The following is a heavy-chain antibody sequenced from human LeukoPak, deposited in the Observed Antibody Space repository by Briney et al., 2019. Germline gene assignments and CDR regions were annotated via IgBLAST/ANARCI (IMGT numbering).Heavy chain of an antibody. Sequence: PGGSLRLSCAASGFTFSDYFMNWVRQAPGKGLEWVSSISRSSSYIYYADSVKGRFTISRDNAKNSLYLQMNRLRAEDTAVYYCARDLEVEGIGPTLWGQGTLVTVSS. V-gene: IGHV3-21*01. CDR1: GFTFSDYF. J-gene: IGHJ4*02. CDR3: ARDLEVEGIGPTL. CDR2: ISRSSSYI. D-gene: IGHD1-1*01.